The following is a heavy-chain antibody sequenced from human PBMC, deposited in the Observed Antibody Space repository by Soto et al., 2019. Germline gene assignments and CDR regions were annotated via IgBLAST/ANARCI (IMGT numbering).Heavy chain of an antibody. CDR1: GYTFTSYY. Sequence: ASVKVSCKASGYTFTSYYMHWVRQAPGQGLEWMGIINPSGGSTSYAQKFQGRVTMTRDTSTSTVYMELSSLRSEDTAVYYCARAGVHYYDSSGLAYWGQGTPVTVSS. CDR2: INPSGGST. J-gene: IGHJ4*02. CDR3: ARAGVHYYDSSGLAY. D-gene: IGHD3-22*01. V-gene: IGHV1-46*01.